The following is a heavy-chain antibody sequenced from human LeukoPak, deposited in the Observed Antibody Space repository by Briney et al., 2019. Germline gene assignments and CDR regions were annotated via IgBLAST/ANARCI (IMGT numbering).Heavy chain of an antibody. V-gene: IGHV3-7*01. CDR2: IKQDGSEK. J-gene: IGHJ4*02. D-gene: IGHD6-13*01. CDR3: ARDSAGNDY. Sequence: PGGSLRLSRAASGFTFSSYSMNWVRQAPGKGLEWVANIKQDGSEKYYVDSVKGRFTISRDNAKNSLYLQMNSLRAEDTAMYYCARDSAGNDYWGQGTLVTVSS. CDR1: GFTFSSYS.